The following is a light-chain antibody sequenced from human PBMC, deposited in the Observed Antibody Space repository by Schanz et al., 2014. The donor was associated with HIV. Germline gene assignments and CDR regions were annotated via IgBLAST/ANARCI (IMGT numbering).Light chain of an antibody. CDR3: QSYDTSLSVWV. CDR1: SSNIGSNT. J-gene: IGLJ3*02. Sequence: QSVLTQPPSASGTPGQSVTISCSGRSSNIGSNTVNWYQQFPGTAPKLLIYSNSWRPSGVPDRFSGSKSGTSASLAISGLQADDEADYYCQSYDTSLSVWVFGGGTKLTVL. V-gene: IGLV1-44*01. CDR2: SNS.